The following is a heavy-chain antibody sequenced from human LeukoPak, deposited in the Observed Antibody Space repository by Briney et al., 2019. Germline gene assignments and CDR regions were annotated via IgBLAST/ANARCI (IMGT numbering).Heavy chain of an antibody. CDR2: IYHSGTT. CDR3: ARLPTGYPNWFDP. V-gene: IGHV4-39*01. J-gene: IGHJ5*02. CDR1: GGSIISSSYN. D-gene: IGHD3-9*01. Sequence: SGTLSLTCAVSGGSIISSSYNWGWIRQPPGTGLEWIGTIYHSGTTYYNPSLKSRVTISVDTSKNQFFLKLSSVTAADTAVYYCARLPTGYPNWFDPWGQGSLVTVSS.